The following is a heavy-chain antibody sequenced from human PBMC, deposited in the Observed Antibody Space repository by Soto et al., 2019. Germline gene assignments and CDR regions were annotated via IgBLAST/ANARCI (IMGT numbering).Heavy chain of an antibody. J-gene: IGHJ4*02. V-gene: IGHV3-30*18. Sequence: AGGSLRLSCAASGFTFSSYGMHWVRQAPGKGLEWVAVISYDGSNKYYADSVKGRFTISRDNSKNTLYLQMNSLRAEDTAVYYCAKDDSSKSIVGAPGWGQGTLVTVSS. CDR3: AKDDSSKSIVGAPG. CDR2: ISYDGSNK. CDR1: GFTFSSYG. D-gene: IGHD1-26*01.